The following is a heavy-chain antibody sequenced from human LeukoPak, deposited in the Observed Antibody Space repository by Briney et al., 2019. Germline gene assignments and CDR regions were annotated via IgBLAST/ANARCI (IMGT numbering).Heavy chain of an antibody. CDR2: INHRGST. D-gene: IGHD1-26*01. V-gene: IGHV4-34*01. Sequence: SETLSLTCAVYGESRSKYYWTWIRQSPGKGLEWIGEINHRGSTNLNPSLKSRVTLSVDTSKHQFSLKLTSVTAADAAVYYCASSVGSTDYWGQGTLVTVSS. CDR1: GESRSKYY. CDR3: ASSVGSTDY. J-gene: IGHJ4*02.